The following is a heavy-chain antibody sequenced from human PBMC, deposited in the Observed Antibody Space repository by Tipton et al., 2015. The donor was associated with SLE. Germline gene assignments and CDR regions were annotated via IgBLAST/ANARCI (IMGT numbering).Heavy chain of an antibody. V-gene: IGHV4-39*07. CDR1: GGSISGSNYY. J-gene: IGHJ1*01. Sequence: LRLSCTVSGGSISGSNYYWGWIRQPPGKGLEWIGRIYSSGDRDYNPSLRSRVTISVDTSKNQFSLKLSSVTAADTAVYYCARSLYKQLTFEFFHHWGQGTLVTVSS. CDR3: ARSLYKQLTFEFFHH. CDR2: IYSSGDR. D-gene: IGHD6-13*01.